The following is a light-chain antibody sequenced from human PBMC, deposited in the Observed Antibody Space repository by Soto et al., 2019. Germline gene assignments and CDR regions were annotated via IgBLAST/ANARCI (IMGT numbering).Light chain of an antibody. Sequence: EIVMTQSPATLSVSPGERATLSCRASQSVSSNLAWYQQKPGQAPRLLIYGASTRATGIPARFSGSGSGTEFTLIISSLQSEDFAVYYCQQYNNWPPFTFGHGTKVDIK. CDR2: GAS. CDR1: QSVSSN. CDR3: QQYNNWPPFT. J-gene: IGKJ3*01. V-gene: IGKV3-15*01.